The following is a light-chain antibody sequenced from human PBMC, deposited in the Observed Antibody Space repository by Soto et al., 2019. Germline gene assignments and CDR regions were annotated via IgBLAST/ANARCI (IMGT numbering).Light chain of an antibody. V-gene: IGKV1-5*03. J-gene: IGKJ1*01. CDR3: QQYNTYAT. Sequence: DIQMTQSPSTLSASVGDRVTITCRASQSISIWLAWYQQKPGKAPRLLIYEASTLENGVPSRFSGGGSGTEFTLTISSLQPDDFATYYCQQYNTYATFGQGAKV. CDR2: EAS. CDR1: QSISIW.